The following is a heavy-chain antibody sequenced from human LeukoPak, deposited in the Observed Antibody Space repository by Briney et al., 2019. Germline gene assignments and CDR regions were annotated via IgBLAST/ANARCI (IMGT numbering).Heavy chain of an antibody. D-gene: IGHD1-26*01. CDR1: GFTFSSYA. CDR2: ISGSGGST. Sequence: GGSLRLSCAASGFTFSSYAMSWVRQAPGKGLEWVSAISGSGGSTYYADSVKGRFTISRDNSKNTLYLQMNSLRAEDTAVYYCAKDQLKWELYCHDYWGQGTLVTVSS. J-gene: IGHJ4*02. CDR3: AKDQLKWELYCHDY. V-gene: IGHV3-23*01.